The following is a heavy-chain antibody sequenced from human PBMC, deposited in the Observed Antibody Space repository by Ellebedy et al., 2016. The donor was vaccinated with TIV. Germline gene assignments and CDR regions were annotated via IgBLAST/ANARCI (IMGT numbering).Heavy chain of an antibody. CDR1: GFSFRSYW. Sequence: PGGSLRLSCAASGFSFRSYWMSWVRQAQGKGLEWVANIYQVVGVQSYVDSVKGRFTISRDNADNSLFLQMNSLRAEDTAVYYCARRGSYGDYAVQINSWFDTWGRGTLVAVSS. V-gene: IGHV3-7*01. CDR3: ARRGSYGDYAVQINSWFDT. CDR2: IYQVVGVQ. J-gene: IGHJ5*02. D-gene: IGHD4-17*01.